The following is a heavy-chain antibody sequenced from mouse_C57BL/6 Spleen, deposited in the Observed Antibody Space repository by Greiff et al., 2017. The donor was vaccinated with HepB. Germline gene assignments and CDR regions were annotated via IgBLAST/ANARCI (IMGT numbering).Heavy chain of an antibody. CDR1: GFNIKDYY. D-gene: IGHD1-1*01. J-gene: IGHJ2*01. V-gene: IGHV14-2*01. CDR2: IDPEDGET. Sequence: EVQLQQSGAELVKPGASVKLSCTASGFNIKDYYMHWVKQRTEQGLAWIGRIDPEDGETKYAPNFQGKATITADKSANTAYLQLSSLTSEDTAVYYCARMNYYGSSYEDYWGQGTTLTVSS. CDR3: ARMNYYGSSYEDY.